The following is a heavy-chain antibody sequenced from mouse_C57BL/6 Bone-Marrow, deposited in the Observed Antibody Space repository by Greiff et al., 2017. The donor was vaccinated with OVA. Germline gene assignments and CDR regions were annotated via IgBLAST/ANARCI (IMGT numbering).Heavy chain of an antibody. J-gene: IGHJ3*01. V-gene: IGHV1-81*01. Sequence: VQLQQSGAELARPGASVKLSCKASGYTFTSYGISWVKQRTGQGLEWIGEIYPRSGNSYYNEKFKGKATLTADKSSSTAYMELRSLTSEASAVDFGARSDGYYSWFAYWGQGTLVTVSA. CDR2: IYPRSGNS. D-gene: IGHD2-3*01. CDR3: ARSDGYYSWFAY. CDR1: GYTFTSYG.